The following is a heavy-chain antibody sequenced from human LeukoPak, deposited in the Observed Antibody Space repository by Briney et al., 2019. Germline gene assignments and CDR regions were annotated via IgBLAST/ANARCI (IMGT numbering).Heavy chain of an antibody. CDR2: ISWNSGSI. D-gene: IGHD6-13*01. V-gene: IGHV3-9*01. CDR3: AKDAYPRIAAAGPTFDY. Sequence: PGGSLRLSCAASGFTFDDYAMHWVRQAPGKGLEWVSGISWNSGSIGYADSVKGRFTISRDNAKNSLYLQMNSLRAEDTALYYCAKDAYPRIAAAGPTFDYWGQGTLVTVSS. J-gene: IGHJ4*02. CDR1: GFTFDDYA.